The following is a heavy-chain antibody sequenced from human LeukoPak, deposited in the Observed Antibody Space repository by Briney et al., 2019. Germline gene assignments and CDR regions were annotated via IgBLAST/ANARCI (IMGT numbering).Heavy chain of an antibody. CDR2: INPNSGGT. Sequence: ASVKVSCKASGYTFTGYYMHWVRQAPGQGLEWMGWINPNSGGTNYAQKFQGRVTMTRDTSISTAYMELSRLRSDDTAVYYCARGRYSSSWSLDYWGQGTLVTVSS. CDR1: GYTFTGYY. V-gene: IGHV1-2*02. J-gene: IGHJ4*02. D-gene: IGHD6-13*01. CDR3: ARGRYSSSWSLDY.